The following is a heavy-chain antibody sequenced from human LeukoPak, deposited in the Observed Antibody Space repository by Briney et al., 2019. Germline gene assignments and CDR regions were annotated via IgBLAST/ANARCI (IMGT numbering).Heavy chain of an antibody. CDR2: INHSGST. D-gene: IGHD3-3*01. V-gene: IGHV4-34*01. Sequence: SETLSVTCAVYGGSLSDHYWKWIRQPPAKGLAGMGEINHSGSTNYNPSLPSRVTISVDTSKNQVSLKLSSVTAADPAHYCVARNRTLRLSNWFDPWGQGTLVTVSS. CDR1: GGSLSDHY. J-gene: IGHJ5*02. CDR3: ARNRTLRLSNWFDP.